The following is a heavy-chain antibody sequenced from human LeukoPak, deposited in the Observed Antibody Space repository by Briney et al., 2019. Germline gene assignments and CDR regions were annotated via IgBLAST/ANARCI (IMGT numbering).Heavy chain of an antibody. CDR3: AREFYDSSGAFWFDP. J-gene: IGHJ5*02. V-gene: IGHV1-2*02. D-gene: IGHD3-22*01. Sequence: ASVKVSCKASGYTFTGYYMHWVRQAPGQGLEWMGWINPNSGGTNYAQKFQGRVTMTRDTSISTAYMELRSLRSDDTAVYYCAREFYDSSGAFWFDPWGQGTLVTVSS. CDR2: INPNSGGT. CDR1: GYTFTGYY.